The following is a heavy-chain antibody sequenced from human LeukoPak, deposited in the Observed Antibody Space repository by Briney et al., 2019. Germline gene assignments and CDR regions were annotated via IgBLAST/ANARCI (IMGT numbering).Heavy chain of an antibody. CDR1: GFTFSSYG. V-gene: IGHV3-30*18. CDR3: AKAGDYSKPPGY. J-gene: IGHJ4*02. D-gene: IGHD4-11*01. Sequence: GGSLRLSCAASGFTFSSYGMRWVRQAPGKGLEWVTIISYDGSNKYYADSVKGRFTISRDNSKNTLYLQMNSLRAEDTAVYYCAKAGDYSKPPGYWGQGTLVTVSS. CDR2: ISYDGSNK.